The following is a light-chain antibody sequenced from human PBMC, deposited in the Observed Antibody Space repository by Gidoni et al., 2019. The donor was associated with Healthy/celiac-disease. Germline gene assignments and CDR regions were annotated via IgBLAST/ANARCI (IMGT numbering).Light chain of an antibody. J-gene: IGKJ5*01. CDR2: AAS. CDR1: QSISSY. Sequence: DIQMTQSPSSLSASVGDRVTITCRASQSISSYLNWYQQKPGRAPKLLIYAASSLQSGVPSRFSGSGYGTDFTRTISSLQPEDFATYYCEQSYSTPITFGQGTRLEIK. CDR3: EQSYSTPIT. V-gene: IGKV1-39*01.